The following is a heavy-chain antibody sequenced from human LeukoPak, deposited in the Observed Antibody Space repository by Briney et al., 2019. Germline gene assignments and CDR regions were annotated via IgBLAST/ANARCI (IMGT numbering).Heavy chain of an antibody. CDR1: GFTFSSYA. J-gene: IGHJ4*02. V-gene: IGHV3-30-3*01. CDR2: ISYDGSNK. D-gene: IGHD1-7*01. Sequence: PGRSLRLSCAASGFTFSSYAMHWVRQAPGKGLEWVAVISYDGSNKYYADSVKGRFTISRDNSKNTLYLQMNSLRAEDTAVYYCARDESTGTLDYWGQGTLVTVSS. CDR3: ARDESTGTLDY.